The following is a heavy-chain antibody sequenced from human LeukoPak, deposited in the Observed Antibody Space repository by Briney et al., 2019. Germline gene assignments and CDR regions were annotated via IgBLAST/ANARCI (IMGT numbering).Heavy chain of an antibody. J-gene: IGHJ6*03. Sequence: SETLSLTCTVSGGSIDSGDDYWSWIRQPAGKGLEFIGRIYRTGSTTSNPSLQDRLTISVDTSKNQFSLQLTSVTAADTAVYYCARGYYAPPVGYYYMDLWGRGTTVTVSS. CDR2: IYRTGST. V-gene: IGHV4-61*02. CDR1: GGSIDSGDDY. D-gene: IGHD3-10*01. CDR3: ARGYYAPPVGYYYMDL.